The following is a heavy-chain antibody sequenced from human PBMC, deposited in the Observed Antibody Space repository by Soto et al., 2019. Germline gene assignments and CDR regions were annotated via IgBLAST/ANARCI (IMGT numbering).Heavy chain of an antibody. CDR1: GFTFSSYW. D-gene: IGHD1-7*01. CDR3: ARDFGTLDNKNSESWFDP. V-gene: IGHV3-7*01. CDR2: IKQDGSEK. Sequence: PGGTLRLSGAASGFTFSSYWMRWVRQAPGKGLEWVANIKQDGSEKYYVDSVKGRFTISRENAKNSLYLQTNSRRAEDTAVYYCARDFGTLDNKNSESWFDPCGQGTLVTVS. J-gene: IGHJ5*02.